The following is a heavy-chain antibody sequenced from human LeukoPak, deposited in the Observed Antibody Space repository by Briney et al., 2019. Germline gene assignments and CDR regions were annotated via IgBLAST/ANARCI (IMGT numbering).Heavy chain of an antibody. J-gene: IGHJ4*02. V-gene: IGHV3-30*02. CDR2: IRNDGSSK. Sequence: GGSLRLSCAASGFTFRSYSMNWVRQAPGKGLEWVAFIRNDGSSKYYADSVKGRFTISRDNSKNTLYLQMNSLRAEDTAVYYCAKDVFSSWYFDYWGQGTLVTVSS. D-gene: IGHD6-13*01. CDR3: AKDVFSSWYFDY. CDR1: GFTFRSYS.